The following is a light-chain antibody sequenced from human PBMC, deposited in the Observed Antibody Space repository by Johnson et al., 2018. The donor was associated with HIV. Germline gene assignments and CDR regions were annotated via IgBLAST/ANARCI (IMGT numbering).Light chain of an antibody. Sequence: QSVLTQPPSVSAAPGQKVTISCSGSSSNIGNNYVSWYQQLPGTAPKLLIYDNNKRPSGIPDRFSGSKSGTSATLGITGLQTGDEADYYCATWDSSLTLYVFGTGTKVTVL. CDR1: SSNIGNNY. V-gene: IGLV1-51*01. CDR2: DNN. J-gene: IGLJ1*01. CDR3: ATWDSSLTLYV.